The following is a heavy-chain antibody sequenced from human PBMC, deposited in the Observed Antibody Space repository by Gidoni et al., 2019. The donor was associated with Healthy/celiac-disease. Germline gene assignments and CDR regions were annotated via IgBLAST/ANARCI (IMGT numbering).Heavy chain of an antibody. Sequence: EVQLLDSGGALVQPGGSLRLSCELSGFTFSNYAMSWVRQAPGKGLEWVSTLCGNGADTYYADSVQGRFTISRDNSKNTLYLQMNSLRGEDTAVYYCAKSRSAGWYCYFDLWGRGTLVTVSS. CDR1: GFTFSNYA. D-gene: IGHD6-19*01. CDR3: AKSRSAGWYCYFDL. J-gene: IGHJ2*01. V-gene: IGHV3-23*01. CDR2: LCGNGADT.